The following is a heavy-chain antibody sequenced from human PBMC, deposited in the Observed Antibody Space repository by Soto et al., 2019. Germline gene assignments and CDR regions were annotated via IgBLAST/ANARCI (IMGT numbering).Heavy chain of an antibody. CDR2: IYSSGTA. CDR3: ASRQQQVALVDY. V-gene: IGHV4-30-4*01. J-gene: IGHJ4*02. D-gene: IGHD5-12*01. CDR1: AGYISSGFYF. Sequence: SATLSLTCTVSAGYISSGFYFWSWMRQPPGKGLEWLGHIYSSGTAYYNPSLKSRLTISVDASKNQFSLKLTSVTAADTAIYYCASRQQQVALVDYWGQGTLVTVSS.